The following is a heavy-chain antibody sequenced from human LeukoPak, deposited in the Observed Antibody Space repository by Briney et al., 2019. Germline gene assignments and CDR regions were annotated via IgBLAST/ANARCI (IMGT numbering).Heavy chain of an antibody. Sequence: GGSLRLSCAASGSTLSNHWMTWVRQVPGRGPEWVANVNRDGSETYYLDSVKGRFTISKDNAKNSLYLQMNSLRAEDTALYHCARNNGMDVWGQGTTVIVSS. CDR2: VNRDGSET. V-gene: IGHV3-7*03. CDR3: ARNNGMDV. CDR1: GSTLSNHW. J-gene: IGHJ6*02.